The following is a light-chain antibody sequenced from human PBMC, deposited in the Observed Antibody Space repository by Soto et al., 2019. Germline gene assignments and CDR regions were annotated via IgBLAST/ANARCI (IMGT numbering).Light chain of an antibody. CDR2: DAS. V-gene: IGKV3-11*01. Sequence: EIVLTQSPATLSSSPGERATLSCRASQSVSSYLAWYQQKPGQAPRLLIYDASNRATGIPARFSGSGSGTDFTLTISSLEPEDFAVYYCQKRSNWLTFGQGTRLEIK. J-gene: IGKJ5*01. CDR1: QSVSSY. CDR3: QKRSNWLT.